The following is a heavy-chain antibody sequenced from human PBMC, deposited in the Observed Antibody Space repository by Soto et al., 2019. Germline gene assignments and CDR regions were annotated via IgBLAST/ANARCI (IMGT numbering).Heavy chain of an antibody. D-gene: IGHD1-26*01. J-gene: IGHJ4*02. V-gene: IGHV3-23*01. CDR3: AKGRRAATRGYYFDY. CDR1: GFTFSSYA. CDR2: ISGSGGST. Sequence: GGSLRLSCAASGFTFSSYAMSWVRQAPGKGLEWVSAISGSGGSTYYADSVKGRFTISRDNSKNTLYLQMNSLRAEDTAVYYCAKGRRAATRGYYFDYWGQGTLVTVSS.